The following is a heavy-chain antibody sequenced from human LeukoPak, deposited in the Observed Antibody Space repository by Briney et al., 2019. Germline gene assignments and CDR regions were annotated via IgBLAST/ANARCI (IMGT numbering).Heavy chain of an antibody. CDR1: GHSYTSYW. CDR2: IFPGDSDT. V-gene: IGHV5-51*01. CDR3: ARLGYCTGTSCGRDDLYFDY. Sequence: GESLKISCKGSGHSYTSYWIAWVRQMPGKGLEWMGIIFPGDSDTTYSPSFQGQVTISADKSISTAYLQWSSLRASDTAMYYCARLGYCTGTSCGRDDLYFDYWGQGTLVTVSS. D-gene: IGHD2-8*02. J-gene: IGHJ4*02.